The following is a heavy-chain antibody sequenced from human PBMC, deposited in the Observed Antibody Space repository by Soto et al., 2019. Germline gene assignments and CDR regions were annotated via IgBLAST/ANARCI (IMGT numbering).Heavy chain of an antibody. V-gene: IGHV4-59*01. D-gene: IGHD6-19*01. CDR2: VYYTGST. Sequence: SETLSLTCSVSGGSISGSYWSWIRQSPGKGLEWLGYVYYTGSTNYSPSLRSRVSISVDTSKNEFSLRLSSVTAADTAVYFCARSVAVPGAQIDDWGQGTQVTVAS. J-gene: IGHJ4*02. CDR3: ARSVAVPGAQIDD. CDR1: GGSISGSY.